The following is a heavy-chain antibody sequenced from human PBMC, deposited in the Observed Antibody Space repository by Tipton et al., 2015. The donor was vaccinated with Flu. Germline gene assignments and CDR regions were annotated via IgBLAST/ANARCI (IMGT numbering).Heavy chain of an antibody. Sequence: TLSLTCTVSGGSIGTYFWTWIRQPPGKGLEWIGYVYYSGGSDYNPSLKSRVTISVDTSKNQVSLKLYSVTAADTAVYYCARSGPLAEYYWGQGTLVTVSP. D-gene: IGHD6-19*01. V-gene: IGHV4-59*08. CDR2: VYYSGGS. J-gene: IGHJ4*02. CDR3: ARSGPLAEYY. CDR1: GGSIGTYF.